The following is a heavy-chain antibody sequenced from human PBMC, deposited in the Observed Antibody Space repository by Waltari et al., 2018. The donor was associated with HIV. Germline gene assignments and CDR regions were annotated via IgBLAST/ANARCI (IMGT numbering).Heavy chain of an antibody. V-gene: IGHV4-59*01. CDR2: IYYSGST. CDR3: ARDADGLDY. CDR1: GDSINTYY. Sequence: QVQLQESGPGLVKPAETLSLTCTVSGDSINTYYWSWIRQPPGKGLEWIGHIYYSGSTEYNPSLTSRVRISVDTSKKQISLKVKSVTTADTAMYYCARDADGLDYWGQGTLVTVSS. J-gene: IGHJ4*02.